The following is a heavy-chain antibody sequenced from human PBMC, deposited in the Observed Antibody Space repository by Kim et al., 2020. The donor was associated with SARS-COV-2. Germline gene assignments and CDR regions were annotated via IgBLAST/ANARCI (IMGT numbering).Heavy chain of an antibody. CDR3: ARGDYYGSGVEYFQH. V-gene: IGHV1-3*01. Sequence: ASVKVSCKASGYTFTSYAMHWVRQAPGQRLEWMGWINAGNGNTKYSQKFQGRVTITRDTSASTAYMELSSLRSEDTAVYYCARGDYYGSGVEYFQHWGQGTLVTVSS. J-gene: IGHJ1*01. CDR1: GYTFTSYA. D-gene: IGHD3-10*01. CDR2: INAGNGNT.